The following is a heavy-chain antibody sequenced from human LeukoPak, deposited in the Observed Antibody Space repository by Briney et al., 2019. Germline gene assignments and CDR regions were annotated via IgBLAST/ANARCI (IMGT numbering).Heavy chain of an antibody. CDR3: AKSSGFPGGWFDP. V-gene: IGHV3-33*06. CDR2: IWYDGSNK. J-gene: IGHJ5*02. D-gene: IGHD3-16*01. CDR1: GFTFSSYG. Sequence: PGGSLRLSCAASGFTFSSYGMHWVRQAPGKGLEWVAVIWYDGSNKYYADSVKGRFTISRDNSKNTLYLQMNSLRAEDTAVYYCAKSSGFPGGWFDPWGQGTLVTVSS.